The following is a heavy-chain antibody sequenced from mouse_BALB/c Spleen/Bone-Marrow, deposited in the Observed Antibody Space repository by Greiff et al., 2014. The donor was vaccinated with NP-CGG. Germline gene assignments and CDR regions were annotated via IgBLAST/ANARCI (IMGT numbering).Heavy chain of an antibody. CDR3: ARVIRYESYFDY. J-gene: IGHJ2*01. CDR1: GFSLTSYG. D-gene: IGHD2-14*01. Sequence: QVQLQQPGPGLVSPSQSLSITCTVSGFSLTSYGVHWVRQPPGKGLEWLGVIWAGGSTNYNSALMSRLSISKDNSKSQVFLKMNSLQTDDTAMYYCARVIRYESYFDYWGQGTTLTVSS. CDR2: IWAGGST. V-gene: IGHV2-9*02.